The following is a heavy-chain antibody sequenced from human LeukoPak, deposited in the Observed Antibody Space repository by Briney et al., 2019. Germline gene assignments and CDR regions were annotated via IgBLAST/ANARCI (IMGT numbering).Heavy chain of an antibody. Sequence: SCKASGGTFISCAISWVRQAPGKGLEWAAVISHDGSEKYYADPVKGRFTISRDNSKNTLYLQMNSLRVEDTAVYYCAKGVYGSRSTSLADVWGQGTLVTVSS. V-gene: IGHV3-30*04. J-gene: IGHJ4*02. CDR3: AKGVYGSRSTSLADV. D-gene: IGHD3-10*01. CDR2: ISHDGSEK. CDR1: GGTFISCA.